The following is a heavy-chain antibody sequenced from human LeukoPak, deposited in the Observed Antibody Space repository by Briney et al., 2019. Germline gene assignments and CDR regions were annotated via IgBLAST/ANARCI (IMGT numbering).Heavy chain of an antibody. CDR1: GLTFSSYA. CDR2: ISYDGSNK. Sequence: PGGSLRLSCAASGLTFSSYAMHWVRQAPGKGLEWVAVISYDGSNKYYADSVKGRFTISRDNSKNTLYLQMNSLRAEDTAVYYCARDQSSYYDSSGYDYWGPGTLVTVSS. D-gene: IGHD3-22*01. J-gene: IGHJ4*02. CDR3: ARDQSSYYDSSGYDY. V-gene: IGHV3-30-3*01.